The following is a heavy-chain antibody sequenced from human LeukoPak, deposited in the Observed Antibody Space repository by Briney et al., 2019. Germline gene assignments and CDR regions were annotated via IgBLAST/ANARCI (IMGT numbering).Heavy chain of an antibody. V-gene: IGHV3-23*01. J-gene: IGHJ4*02. Sequence: GGSLRLSCAASGFTFSSYAMSWVRQAPGKGLEWVSAISGSGGSTYYADSVKGRFTISRDNSKNTLYLQMNSLRAEDTAVYYCAKVRSDITMIVDSLDYWGQGTLVTVSS. CDR1: GFTFSSYA. CDR3: AKVRSDITMIVDSLDY. D-gene: IGHD3-22*01. CDR2: ISGSGGST.